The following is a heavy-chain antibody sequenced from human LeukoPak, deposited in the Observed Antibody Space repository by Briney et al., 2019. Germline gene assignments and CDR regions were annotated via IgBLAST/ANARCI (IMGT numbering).Heavy chain of an antibody. Sequence: SETLSLTCAVYGGSFSGYYWSWIRQPPGKGLEWIGEINHSGSTNYNPSLKSRVTISVDTSKNQFSPKLSSVTAADTAVYYCARVGDYYDSSGHQRQAFDYWGQGTLVTVSS. CDR2: INHSGST. D-gene: IGHD3-22*01. CDR3: ARVGDYYDSSGHQRQAFDY. CDR1: GGSFSGYY. V-gene: IGHV4-34*01. J-gene: IGHJ4*02.